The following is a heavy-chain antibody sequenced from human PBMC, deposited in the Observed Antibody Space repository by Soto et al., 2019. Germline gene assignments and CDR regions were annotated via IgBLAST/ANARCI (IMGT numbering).Heavy chain of an antibody. CDR1: GGSISSGGYY. CDR2: IYYSGST. V-gene: IGHV4-31*03. Sequence: QVQLQASGPGLVKPSQTLSLTCTVSGGSISSGGYYWSWIRQHPGKGPEWIGYIYYSGSTYYNPSLTSRFTISVDTSKNQFSLKLSSVTAADTAVYYCARESSGSGRKYYFDYCGQGTLVTVSS. D-gene: IGHD3-10*01. CDR3: ARESSGSGRKYYFDY. J-gene: IGHJ4*02.